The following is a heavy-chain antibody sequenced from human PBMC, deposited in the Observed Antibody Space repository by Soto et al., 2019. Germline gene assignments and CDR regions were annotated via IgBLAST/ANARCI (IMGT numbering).Heavy chain of an antibody. CDR2: IYYSGST. Sequence: PSETLSLTCTVSGGSISSYYWSWIRQPPGKGLEWIGYIYYSGSTNYNPSLKSRVTISVDTSKNQFSLKLSSVTAADTAVYYCARVLDCSGGSCFGGFDPWGQGTLVTVSS. CDR1: GGSISSYY. D-gene: IGHD2-15*01. CDR3: ARVLDCSGGSCFGGFDP. J-gene: IGHJ5*02. V-gene: IGHV4-59*01.